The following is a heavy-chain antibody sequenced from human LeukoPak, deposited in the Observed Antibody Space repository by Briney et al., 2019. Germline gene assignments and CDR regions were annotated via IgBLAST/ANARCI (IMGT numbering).Heavy chain of an antibody. Sequence: GESLKISCKGSGYSFTSYWIGSVRQMPGKGLEWMGIIYPGDSDTRYSPSFQGQVTISADKSISTAYLQWSSLKASDTAMYYCARYYYGSRRGANWFDPWGQETLVTVSS. J-gene: IGHJ5*02. V-gene: IGHV5-51*01. CDR1: GYSFTSYW. D-gene: IGHD3-10*01. CDR2: IYPGDSDT. CDR3: ARYYYGSRRGANWFDP.